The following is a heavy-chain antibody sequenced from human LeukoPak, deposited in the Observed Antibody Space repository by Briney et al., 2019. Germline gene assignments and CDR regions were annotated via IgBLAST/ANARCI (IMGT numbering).Heavy chain of an antibody. J-gene: IGHJ5*02. CDR3: ARWTGATGFDP. Sequence: SSETLSLTCTVSGGSISSGGYYWSWIRQPPGKGLEWIGYIYHSGSTYYNPSLKSRVTISVDRSKNQFSLKLSSVTAADTAVYYCARWTGATGFDPWGQGTLVTVSS. CDR2: IYHSGST. CDR1: GGSISSGGYY. D-gene: IGHD3/OR15-3a*01. V-gene: IGHV4-30-2*01.